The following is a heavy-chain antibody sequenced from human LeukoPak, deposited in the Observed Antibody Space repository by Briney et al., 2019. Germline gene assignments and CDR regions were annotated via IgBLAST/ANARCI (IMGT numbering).Heavy chain of an antibody. CDR1: GFTFSSYW. Sequence: GGSLRLSCAASGFTFSSYWMTWVRQAPGKGLEWVANIKQDGSEKYYMDSVKGRFTISRDNAKNSLYLQMNSLTAEDTAVYYCARARPSMWIDYWGQGTLVTVSS. CDR2: IKQDGSEK. J-gene: IGHJ4*02. CDR3: ARARPSMWIDY. V-gene: IGHV3-7*01. D-gene: IGHD5-12*01.